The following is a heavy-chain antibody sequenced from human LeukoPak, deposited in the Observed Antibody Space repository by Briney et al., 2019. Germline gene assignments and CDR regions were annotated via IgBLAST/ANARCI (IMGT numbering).Heavy chain of an antibody. V-gene: IGHV3-30-3*01. J-gene: IGHJ3*02. CDR1: GFTFSSYA. CDR2: ISYDGGNK. CDR3: ARDVSGSPDAFDI. D-gene: IGHD1-26*01. Sequence: GGSLRLSCAASGFTFSSYAMHWVRQAPGKGLEWVAVISYDGGNKYYADSVKGRFTISRDNSKNTLYLQMNSLRAEDTAVYYCARDVSGSPDAFDIWGQGTMVTVSS.